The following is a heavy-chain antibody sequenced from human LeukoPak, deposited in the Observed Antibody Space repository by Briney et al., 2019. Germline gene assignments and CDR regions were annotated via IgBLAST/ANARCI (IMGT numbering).Heavy chain of an antibody. CDR1: GFTFDDYT. V-gene: IGHV3-43*01. J-gene: IGHJ4*02. Sequence: GGSLRLSCAASGFTFDDYTMYWVRHAPGKGLEWVSLISWDGGTTYYADSVKGRFTISRDNSKNSLYLQMNSLRTEDTALYYCAKEAVVSATLDYWGQGTLVTVSS. CDR2: ISWDGGTT. D-gene: IGHD2-15*01. CDR3: AKEAVVSATLDY.